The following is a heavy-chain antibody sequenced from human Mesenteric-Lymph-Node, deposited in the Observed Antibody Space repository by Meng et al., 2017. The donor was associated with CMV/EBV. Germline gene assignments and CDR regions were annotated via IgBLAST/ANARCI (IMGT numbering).Heavy chain of an antibody. CDR2: IRYDGSYQ. J-gene: IGHJ4*02. CDR3: AKDHRGYTGIDY. Sequence: GESLKISCAASGFTFSSYGMHWVRQAPGKGLDWVAYIRYDGSYQYYADSVKGRFTVSRDNSKNTLYLQINSLRPEDTAVYYCAKDHRGYTGIDYWGQGTLVTVSS. CDR1: GFTFSSYG. V-gene: IGHV3-30*02. D-gene: IGHD5-12*01.